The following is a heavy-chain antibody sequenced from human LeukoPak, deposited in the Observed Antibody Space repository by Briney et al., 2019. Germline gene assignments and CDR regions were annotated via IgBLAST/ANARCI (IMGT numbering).Heavy chain of an antibody. V-gene: IGHV4-34*01. CDR3: ARLVVTAPQNHYYMDV. CDR2: INHIGTT. Sequence: NPSETLSLTCNVSGGSFNGYYWTWIRQPPGKGLEWIAEINHIGTTNHNPSLKSRVSVSTDTSKNQFFLRLTSVTAAGTALYYCARLVVTAPQNHYYMDVWGEGTTVTVSS. J-gene: IGHJ6*03. D-gene: IGHD2-21*02. CDR1: GGSFNGYY.